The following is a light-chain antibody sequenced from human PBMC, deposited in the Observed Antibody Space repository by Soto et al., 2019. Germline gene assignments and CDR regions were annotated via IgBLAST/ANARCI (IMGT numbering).Light chain of an antibody. CDR1: QSVSRSF. CDR3: QQYGSSPWT. J-gene: IGKJ1*01. Sequence: EIVLTQSPGTLSLSPGERATLFCRASQSVSRSFLVWYQQKPGQAPRLLIYGAFNRATGIPDRFSGSGSGTDFTLTISRLEPEDFAVYYCQQYGSSPWTFDQGTNVEMK. V-gene: IGKV3-20*01. CDR2: GAF.